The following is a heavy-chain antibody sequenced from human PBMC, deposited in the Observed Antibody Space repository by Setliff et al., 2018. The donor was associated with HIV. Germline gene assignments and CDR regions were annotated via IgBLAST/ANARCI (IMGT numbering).Heavy chain of an antibody. Sequence: SETLSLTCDVSGGSISSGGYSWSWIRQPPGKGLEWIGYIYHRVSTYYNPTLKSRVTISVDRSKNQFSLKLSSVTAADTAVYYCARAPLEYSGYDYLRYFDYWGQGILVTVSS. J-gene: IGHJ4*02. CDR1: GGSISSGGYS. V-gene: IGHV4-30-2*01. CDR3: ARAPLEYSGYDYLRYFDY. CDR2: IYHRVST. D-gene: IGHD5-12*01.